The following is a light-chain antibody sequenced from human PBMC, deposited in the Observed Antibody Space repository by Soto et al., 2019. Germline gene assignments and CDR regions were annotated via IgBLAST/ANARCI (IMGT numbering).Light chain of an antibody. Sequence: SALPQPASLSGSPGQSIAISCTGTSSDVGGHDSVSWYQQHPGKAPKLMIYNVSNRPSGVSNRFSGSKSGNTASLTISGLLAEDEADYFCTSYTSASTYVFGAGTKVTVL. CDR1: SSDVGGHDS. CDR3: TSYTSASTYV. CDR2: NVS. J-gene: IGLJ1*01. V-gene: IGLV2-14*01.